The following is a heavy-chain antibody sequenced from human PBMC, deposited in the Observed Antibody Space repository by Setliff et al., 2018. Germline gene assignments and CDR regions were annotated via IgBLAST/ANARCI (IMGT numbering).Heavy chain of an antibody. CDR2: IKSKTDGGTT. V-gene: IGHV3-15*01. Sequence: PGGSLRLSCAASGFTFSNAWMSWVRQAPGKGLEWVGRIKSKTDGGTTDYDAPVKVRFTISRDDSKSIAYLQMNSLKTEDTAVYYCTRDYSNYATSVGDFDYWGQGTLVTVSS. D-gene: IGHD4-4*01. CDR1: GFTFSNAW. J-gene: IGHJ4*02. CDR3: TRDYSNYATSVGDFDY.